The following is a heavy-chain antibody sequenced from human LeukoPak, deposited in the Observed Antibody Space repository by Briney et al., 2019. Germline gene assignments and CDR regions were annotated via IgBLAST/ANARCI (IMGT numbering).Heavy chain of an antibody. CDR3: ATEGYYYDSSGYLDY. V-gene: IGHV3-53*01. Sequence: PGGSLRLSCAASGFTVSSNYMSWVRQAPRQGLEWVSVIYSGGSTYYADSVKGRFTISRDNSKNTLYLQMNSLRAEDTAVYYCATEGYYYDSSGYLDYWGQGTLVTVSS. CDR1: GFTVSSNY. CDR2: IYSGGST. D-gene: IGHD3-22*01. J-gene: IGHJ4*02.